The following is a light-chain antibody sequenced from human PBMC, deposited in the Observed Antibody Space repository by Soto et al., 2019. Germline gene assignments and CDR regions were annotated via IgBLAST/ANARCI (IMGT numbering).Light chain of an antibody. CDR1: QSISNW. V-gene: IGKV1-39*01. Sequence: DIQMTQAPATLSASVGDRVTITCLASQSISNWLAWYQQKPGEAPKLLIYAASSLQSGVPSRFSGSRSGTDFTLTISSLQPEDFETYYCQQSYSNPRTFGQGTKVDIK. J-gene: IGKJ1*01. CDR2: AAS. CDR3: QQSYSNPRT.